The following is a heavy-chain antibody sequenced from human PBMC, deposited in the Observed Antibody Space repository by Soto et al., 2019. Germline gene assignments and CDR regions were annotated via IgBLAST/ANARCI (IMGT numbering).Heavy chain of an antibody. V-gene: IGHV3-30*18. D-gene: IGHD1-1*01. CDR1: GFTFSSYG. CDR2: ISYDGNVA. CDR3: AKERPITNWYFDY. Sequence: QVHLVESGGGVVQPGRSLRLSCAASGFTFSSYGMHWVRQAPGKGLEWVAVISYDGNVAYYADSVRGRLTISRDDSKNTLYLQMNRLRTEDTAMYYCAKERPITNWYFDYWGQGTVVTVSS. J-gene: IGHJ4*02.